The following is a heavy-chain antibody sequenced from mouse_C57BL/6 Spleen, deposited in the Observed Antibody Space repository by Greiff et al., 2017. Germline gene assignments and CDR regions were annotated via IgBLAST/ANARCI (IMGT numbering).Heavy chain of an antibody. Sequence: VQLQESGAELVKPGASVKLSCKASGYTFTEYTIPWVKQRSGQGLEWIGGFYPGSGSLKYNEKFKDKATLTADKSSSTVYMELSRWTSEDSAVYICARHEDGRLRRGLGCDDWGKGTTLTVSS. CDR1: GYTFTEYT. V-gene: IGHV1-62-2*01. CDR2: FYPGSGSL. J-gene: IGHJ2*01. CDR3: ARHEDGRLRRGLGCDD. D-gene: IGHD2-4*01.